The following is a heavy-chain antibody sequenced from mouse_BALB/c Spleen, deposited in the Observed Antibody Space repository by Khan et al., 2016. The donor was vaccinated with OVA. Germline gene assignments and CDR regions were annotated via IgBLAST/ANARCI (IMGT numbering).Heavy chain of an antibody. J-gene: IGHJ4*01. D-gene: IGHD2-4*01. CDR3: ARGDDYYDAMDY. CDR2: IYTGSGNT. CDR1: GYIFTNYW. V-gene: IGHV1-76*01. Sequence: VQLQESGAELVRPGASVKLSCKTSGYIFTNYWIHWVKQRSGQGLDWIARIYTGSGNTFYNENFKGKATLTADKSSTTAYMQLSSLKSEDSAVYFCARGDDYYDAMDYWGQGASITVSS.